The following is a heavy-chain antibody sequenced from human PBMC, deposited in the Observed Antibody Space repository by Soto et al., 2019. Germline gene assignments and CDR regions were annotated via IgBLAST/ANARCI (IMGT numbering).Heavy chain of an antibody. Sequence: EVQLLESGGGLVQPGGSLRLSCAASGFTFSSYAMSWVRQAPGKGLEWVSAISGSGGSTYYADSVKGRFTISRDNSKNTLYLQMNSLRAEDTAVYYCARSAIFGVVIGWWGEDYYGMDVWGQGTTVTVSS. V-gene: IGHV3-23*01. CDR2: ISGSGGST. CDR1: GFTFSSYA. D-gene: IGHD3-3*01. J-gene: IGHJ6*02. CDR3: ARSAIFGVVIGWWGEDYYGMDV.